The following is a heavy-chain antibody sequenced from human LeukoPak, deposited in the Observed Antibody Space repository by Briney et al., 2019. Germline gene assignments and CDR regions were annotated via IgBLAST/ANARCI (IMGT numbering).Heavy chain of an antibody. V-gene: IGHV3-48*03. CDR1: GFTFSSYE. Sequence: HPGGSLRLSCAASGFTFSSYEMNWVRQAPGKGLEWVSYIGSSGIIIYYADSVKGRFTISRDNAKNSLYLQMNSLRAEDTAVYYCAREDHGEAFDYWGQGTLVTVSS. D-gene: IGHD4-17*01. CDR2: IGSSGIII. J-gene: IGHJ4*02. CDR3: AREDHGEAFDY.